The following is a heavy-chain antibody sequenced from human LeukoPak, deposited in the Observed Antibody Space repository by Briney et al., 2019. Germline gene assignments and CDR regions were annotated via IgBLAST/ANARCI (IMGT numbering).Heavy chain of an antibody. D-gene: IGHD3/OR15-3a*01. V-gene: IGHV4-39*01. CDR1: GGSISSSNHY. J-gene: IGHJ6*03. CDR3: ASSSASSHLWTGYYTLYYYYMDV. Sequence: PSGTLSLTCTVSGGSISSSNHYWSWIRHPPGKGLEWIGTVYYGGQTYYTPSLKSRVTMSVDTSNNQFSLRLNSVSAADTAVYYCASSSASSHLWTGYYTLYYYYMDVWGKGTTVTVSS. CDR2: VYYGGQT.